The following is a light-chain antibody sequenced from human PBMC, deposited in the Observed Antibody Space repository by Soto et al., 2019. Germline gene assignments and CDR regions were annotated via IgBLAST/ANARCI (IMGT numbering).Light chain of an antibody. V-gene: IGKV1-17*03. CDR1: HDISIY. J-gene: IGKJ2*01. Sequence: DIQMTQSPSAMSASVGDRVTITCRASHDISIYLAWFQQKPGEVPKRLIYAASSLQRGVPSRFSGTGSGTEFTLTISSLQPEDFATYCCLQHSSFPRTFGQGTKLEVK. CDR3: LQHSSFPRT. CDR2: AAS.